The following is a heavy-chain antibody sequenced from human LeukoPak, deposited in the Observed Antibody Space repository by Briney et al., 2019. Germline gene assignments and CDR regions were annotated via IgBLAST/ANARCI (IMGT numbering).Heavy chain of an antibody. Sequence: PSETLSLTCTVSGGSISSGDYYWSWIRQPPGKGLEWIGYIYYSGSTYYNPSLKGRVTISVDTSKNQFSLKLSSVTAADTAVYYCASYCSSTSCYDFDYWGQGTLVTVSS. D-gene: IGHD2-2*01. CDR2: IYYSGST. V-gene: IGHV4-30-4*08. CDR1: GGSISSGDYY. J-gene: IGHJ4*02. CDR3: ASYCSSTSCYDFDY.